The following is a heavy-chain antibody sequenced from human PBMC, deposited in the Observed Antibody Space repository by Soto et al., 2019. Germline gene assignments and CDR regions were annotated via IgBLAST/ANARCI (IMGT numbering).Heavy chain of an antibody. J-gene: IGHJ5*02. D-gene: IGHD3-10*01. Sequence: SETLSLTCTVSGGSISSGGYYWSWIRQHPGKGLEWIGYIYYSGSTYYNPSLKSRVTISVDTSKNQFSLKLSSVTAADTAVYYCARSAVWFGESGILNWFDPWGQGTLVTVSS. V-gene: IGHV4-31*03. CDR2: IYYSGST. CDR3: ARSAVWFGESGILNWFDP. CDR1: GGSISSGGYY.